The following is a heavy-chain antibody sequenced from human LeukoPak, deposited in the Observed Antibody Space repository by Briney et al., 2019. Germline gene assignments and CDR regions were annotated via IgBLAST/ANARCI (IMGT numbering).Heavy chain of an antibody. CDR1: GFTFSNYA. CDR2: ISGDGATT. D-gene: IGHD4-11*01. J-gene: IGHJ5*02. V-gene: IGHV3-23*01. CDR3: AKDRYSNYGNWFDP. Sequence: GGSLRLSCAASGFTFSNYAMTWVRQDPGRGLNWVTGISGDGATTYYADSVKGRFTISRDNSKNTLYLQMNSLRAEDTAVYYCAKDRYSNYGNWFDPWGQGTLVTVFS.